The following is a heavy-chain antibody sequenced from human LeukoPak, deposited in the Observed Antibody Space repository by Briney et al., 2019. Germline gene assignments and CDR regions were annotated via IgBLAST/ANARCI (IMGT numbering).Heavy chain of an antibody. Sequence: GGSLRLSCAASGFTFSSYAMSWVRQAPGKGLEWVSAISGSGGSTYSADSVKGRFTISRDNSKNTLYLQMNSLRAEDTAVNYCAKRGYYYDSSGYYYFDYWGQGTLVTASS. CDR3: AKRGYYYDSSGYYYFDY. J-gene: IGHJ4*02. CDR1: GFTFSSYA. D-gene: IGHD3-22*01. CDR2: ISGSGGST. V-gene: IGHV3-23*01.